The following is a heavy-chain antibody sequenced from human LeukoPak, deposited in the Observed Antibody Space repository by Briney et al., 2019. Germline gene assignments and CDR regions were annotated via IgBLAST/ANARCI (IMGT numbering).Heavy chain of an antibody. CDR1: GFTFTSSA. D-gene: IGHD3-10*01. CDR3: AGGGLLWFGELSDY. CDR2: IVVGSGNT. Sequence: SVKVSCKASGFTFTSSAVQWVRQARGQRLEWIGWIVVGSGNTNYAQKFQERVTITRDMSTSTAYMELSSLRAEDTAVYYCAGGGLLWFGELSDYWGQGTLVTVSS. J-gene: IGHJ4*02. V-gene: IGHV1-58*01.